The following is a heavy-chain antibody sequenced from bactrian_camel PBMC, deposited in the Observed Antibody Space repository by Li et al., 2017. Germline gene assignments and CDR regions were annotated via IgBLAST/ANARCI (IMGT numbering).Heavy chain of an antibody. CDR3: AANEVETLSDYCPESLAPYEYNY. J-gene: IGHJ4*01. CDR1: GFTGDNSD. Sequence: VQLVESGGGSVQAGETLRLSCTASGFTGDNSDMGWYRQAPGNECELISTISSITTTGSTYYEDSVKGRFTISTDNAKNTLYLQLNNLKTEDTAMYYCAANEVETLSDYCPESLAPYEYNYWGQGTQVTVS. V-gene: IGHV3S63*01. CDR2: ISSITTTGST. D-gene: IGHD3*01.